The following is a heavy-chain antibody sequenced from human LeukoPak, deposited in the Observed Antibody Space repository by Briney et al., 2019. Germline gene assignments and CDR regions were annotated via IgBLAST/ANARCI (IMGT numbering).Heavy chain of an antibody. Sequence: PSETLSLTCTVSGGSISSGDYWWGWIRQPRGKGLEWIGYIYSRGSTYSNPSLKSRVTISVDTSKNQFSLKLSSVTSADTAVYYCGVATTKGAGTWWLDPWGQGTLVTVSS. CDR1: GGSISSGDYW. CDR3: GVATTKGAGTWWLDP. J-gene: IGHJ5*02. CDR2: IYSRGST. D-gene: IGHD5-12*01. V-gene: IGHV4-30-4*01.